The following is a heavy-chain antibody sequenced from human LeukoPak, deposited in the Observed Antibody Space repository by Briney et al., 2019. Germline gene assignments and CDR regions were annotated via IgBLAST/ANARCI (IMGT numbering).Heavy chain of an antibody. D-gene: IGHD2-2*01. V-gene: IGHV3-13*05. CDR3: AGQARPGSAEGAFDI. CDR2: TSTAGDP. J-gene: IGHJ3*02. CDR1: GFTFSSYD. Sequence: GGSLRLSCTASGFTFSSYDMHWVRQDKGKGLEWVSATSTAGDPYYLGSVKGRFTISRENAKNSFYLQMNSLRAGDTAVYYCAGQARPGSAEGAFDIWGQGTMVTVSS.